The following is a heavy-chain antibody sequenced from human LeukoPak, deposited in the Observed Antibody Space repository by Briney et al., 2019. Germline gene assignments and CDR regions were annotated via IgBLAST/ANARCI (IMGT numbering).Heavy chain of an antibody. V-gene: IGHV1-18*01. J-gene: IGHJ4*02. CDR1: GYTFSTYG. CDR3: ARDQTYYYDSSGYPYYFDY. CDR2: ISAYNGNT. Sequence: ASVKVSCKASGYTFSTYGISWVRQAPGQGLEWMGWISAYNGNTNYPQKLQGRVTMTTDTSTSTAYMELRSLRSDDTAVYYCARDQTYYYDSSGYPYYFDYWGQGTLVTVSS. D-gene: IGHD3-22*01.